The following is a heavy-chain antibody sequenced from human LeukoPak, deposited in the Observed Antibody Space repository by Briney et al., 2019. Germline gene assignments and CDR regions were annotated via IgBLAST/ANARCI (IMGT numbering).Heavy chain of an antibody. CDR3: ARGYSGSSPPPYYYYMDV. CDR2: ISSSSSYI. D-gene: IGHD1-26*01. CDR1: GFTFSSYS. Sequence: GGSLRLSCAASGFTFSSYSMNWVRQAPGKGLEWVSSISSSSSYIYYADSVKGRFTISRDNAKNSLYLQMNSLRAEDTAVYYCARGYSGSSPPPYYYYMDVWGKGTTVTVSS. J-gene: IGHJ6*03. V-gene: IGHV3-21*01.